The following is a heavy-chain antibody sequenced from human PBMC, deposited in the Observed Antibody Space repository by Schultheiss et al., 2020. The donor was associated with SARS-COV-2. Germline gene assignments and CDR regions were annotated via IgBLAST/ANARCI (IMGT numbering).Heavy chain of an antibody. V-gene: IGHV4-34*01. CDR1: GGSISNYY. J-gene: IGHJ6*02. CDR2: INHSGNT. Sequence: SQTLSLTCTVSGGSISNYYWSWIRQPPGKGLEWIGEINHSGNTNYNPSLKSRVTISVDTSKNQFSLKLSSVTAADTAVYYCARAGSVGCSSTSCSYGMDVWGQGTTVTVSS. D-gene: IGHD2-2*01. CDR3: ARAGSVGCSSTSCSYGMDV.